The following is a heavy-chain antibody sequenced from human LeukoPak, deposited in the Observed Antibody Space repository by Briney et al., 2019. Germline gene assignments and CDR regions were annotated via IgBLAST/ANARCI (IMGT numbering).Heavy chain of an antibody. CDR3: ARDGNYYDSSGDD. D-gene: IGHD3-22*01. CDR1: GFNFRYFW. CDR2: INHDGRET. V-gene: IGHV3-7*01. Sequence: QPGGSLRLTCLGSGFNFRYFWMSWVRQAPGKGLEWVANINHDGRETYYADSVKGRFIISRDNAKDSLYLQMNSLRAEDTAVYYCARDGNYYDSSGDDWGQGTLVTVSS. J-gene: IGHJ4*02.